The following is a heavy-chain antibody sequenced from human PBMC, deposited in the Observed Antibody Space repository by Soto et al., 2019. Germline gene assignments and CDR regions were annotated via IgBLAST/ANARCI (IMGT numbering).Heavy chain of an antibody. J-gene: IGHJ6*02. CDR2: IYSGDTT. CDR1: GFTVSSNY. V-gene: IGHV3-53*01. Sequence: EVQLVESGGGLIQPGGSLRLSCAASGFTVSSNYMSWVRQAPGKGLEWVSVIYSGDTTYYADSVKGRFTISRDHSKNTLSLQMTSLRAEDTAVYYSASDLRTLYGIDVWGQGPTFTVSS. CDR3: ASDLRTLYGIDV.